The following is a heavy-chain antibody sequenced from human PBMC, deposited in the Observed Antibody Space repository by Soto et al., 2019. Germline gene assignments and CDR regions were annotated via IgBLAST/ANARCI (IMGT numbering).Heavy chain of an antibody. D-gene: IGHD2-2*01. J-gene: IGHJ6*02. Sequence: GGSLRLSCAASGFTFSSYAMNWVRQAPGKGLEWVAVISYDGSNKYYADSVKGRFTISRDNSKNALYLQMNSLRAEDTAVYYCARDWPGDIVVVPAADMGVLDVWGQGTTVTVSS. CDR2: ISYDGSNK. V-gene: IGHV3-30-3*01. CDR3: ARDWPGDIVVVPAADMGVLDV. CDR1: GFTFSSYA.